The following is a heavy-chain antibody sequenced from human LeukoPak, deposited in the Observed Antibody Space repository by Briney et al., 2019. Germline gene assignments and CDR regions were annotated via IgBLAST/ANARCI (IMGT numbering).Heavy chain of an antibody. J-gene: IGHJ4*02. CDR2: IKGDESDR. V-gene: IGHV3-7*01. Sequence: GGSLRLSCEASGFTFSDYWMIWVRQAPGKGLEWVADIKGDESDRFYVDSVRGRFSISRDNAKNSLYLHMNSLRVEDTALYYCVRLYVDPMTTTSYYFDSWGQGTLVTVSS. D-gene: IGHD4-17*01. CDR3: VRLYVDPMTTTSYYFDS. CDR1: GFTFSDYW.